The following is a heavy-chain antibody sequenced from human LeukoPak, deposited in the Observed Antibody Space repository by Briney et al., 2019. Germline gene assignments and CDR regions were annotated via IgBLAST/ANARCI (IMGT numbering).Heavy chain of an antibody. V-gene: IGHV4-38-2*02. J-gene: IGHJ4*02. CDR3: ARVGGWYSSSWYFDY. Sequence: PSETLSLTCTVSNYSINSGYYWGWIRQPPGKGLEWIGSLYHSGSTYYNPSLKSRVTISVDTSKNQFSLKLNSVTAADTAVYYCARVGGWYSSSWYFDYWGQGTLVTVSS. CDR2: LYHSGST. CDR1: NYSINSGYY. D-gene: IGHD6-13*01.